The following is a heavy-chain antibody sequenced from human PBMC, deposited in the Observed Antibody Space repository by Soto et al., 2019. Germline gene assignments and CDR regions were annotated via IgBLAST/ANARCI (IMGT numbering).Heavy chain of an antibody. V-gene: IGHV3-15*07. D-gene: IGHD3-9*01. Sequence: EVQLVESGGGLVKPGGSLRLSCAASGFTFSNAWMNRVRQAPGKGLEWVGRIKSKTDGGTTDYAAPVKGRFTISRDDSKNTLYLQMNSLKTEDTAVYYCTTNYDILTGYYMGYYGMAVWSQGTTVTVCS. CDR2: IKSKTDGGTT. CDR3: TTNYDILTGYYMGYYGMAV. J-gene: IGHJ6*02. CDR1: GFTFSNAW.